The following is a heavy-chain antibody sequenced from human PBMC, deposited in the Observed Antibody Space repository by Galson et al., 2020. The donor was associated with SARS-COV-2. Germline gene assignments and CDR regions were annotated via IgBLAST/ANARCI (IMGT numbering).Heavy chain of an antibody. J-gene: IGHJ4*02. V-gene: IGHV3-30-3*01. CDR2: ISYDGSNK. D-gene: IGHD5-18*01. Sequence: TGGSLRLSCAASGFTFSSYAMHWVRQAPGKGLEWVAVISYDGSNKYYADSVKGRFTISRDNSKNTLYLQMNSLRAEDTAVYYCARGGGGGYSYVDYWGQGTLVTVSS. CDR3: ARGGGGGYSYVDY. CDR1: GFTFSSYA.